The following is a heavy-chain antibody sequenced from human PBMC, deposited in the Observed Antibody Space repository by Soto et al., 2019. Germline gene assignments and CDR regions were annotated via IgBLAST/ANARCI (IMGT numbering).Heavy chain of an antibody. CDR1: GYIFTSYG. CDR3: AESMGGSGTYVS. Sequence: QVELVQSGAEVKKTGASVKVSCKDSGYIFTSYGISWVRQAPGEGLEWMGWISNYNGITNYAQKVQGRVTLTTDRATSTAYRELRSLRSDDTAVYYCAESMGGSGTYVSWGQGTLVTVSS. D-gene: IGHD3-10*01. J-gene: IGHJ4*02. V-gene: IGHV1-18*01. CDR2: ISNYNGIT.